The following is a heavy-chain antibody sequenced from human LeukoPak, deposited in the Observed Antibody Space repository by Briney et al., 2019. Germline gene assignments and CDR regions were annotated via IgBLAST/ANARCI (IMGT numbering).Heavy chain of an antibody. CDR3: ARDHRVQSEFYDILTGYDWFDP. Sequence: GASVKVSCKASGYTFTSYGISWVRQAPGQGLEWMGWISAYNGNTNYAQKLQGRVTMTTDTSTSTAYMELRSLRSDDTAVYYCARDHRVQSEFYDILTGYDWFDPWGQGTLVTVSS. V-gene: IGHV1-18*01. CDR2: ISAYNGNT. J-gene: IGHJ5*02. CDR1: GYTFTSYG. D-gene: IGHD3-9*01.